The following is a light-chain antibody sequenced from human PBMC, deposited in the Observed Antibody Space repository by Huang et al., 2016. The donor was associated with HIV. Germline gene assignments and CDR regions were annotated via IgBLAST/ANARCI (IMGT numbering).Light chain of an antibody. V-gene: IGKV1-33*01. CDR2: DAS. CDR1: RDIGNY. Sequence: DIQMTQSPSSLSASLGDRVTITCQAGRDIGNYLNWYQQKPGRAPKFLIYDASSLEKVVPSRFSGSGSGTDFTFTISGLQPEDIATYYCQQYDSLPYTFGQGTKLQIK. J-gene: IGKJ2*01. CDR3: QQYDSLPYT.